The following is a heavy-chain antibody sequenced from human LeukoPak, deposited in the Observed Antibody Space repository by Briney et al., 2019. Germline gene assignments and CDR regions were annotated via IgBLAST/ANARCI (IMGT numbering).Heavy chain of an antibody. V-gene: IGHV3-23*01. Sequence: GGSLRLSRAASGFDFSSYAMTWVRQAPGKGLEWVSSIRGSGDGASYTDSVKGRFTVSRDNSTNTLYLQLTSLRAEDTAIYYCGRDPNGNYVGAFDFWGQGTLVTVSS. D-gene: IGHD4-17*01. CDR1: GFDFSSYA. CDR2: IRGSGDGA. CDR3: GRDPNGNYVGAFDF. J-gene: IGHJ3*01.